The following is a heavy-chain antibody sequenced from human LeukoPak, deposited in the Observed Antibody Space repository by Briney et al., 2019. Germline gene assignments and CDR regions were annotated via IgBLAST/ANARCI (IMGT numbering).Heavy chain of an antibody. CDR2: IYYSGST. CDR1: GGSISSYY. CDR3: ARIYDYVWGSYRYTGHFDY. J-gene: IGHJ4*02. V-gene: IGHV4-59*12. D-gene: IGHD3-16*02. Sequence: SETLSLTCTVSGGSISSYYWSWIRQPPGKGLEWIGYIYYSGSTYYNPSLKSQVTISVDTSKNQFSLKLSSVTAADTAVYYCARIYDYVWGSYRYTGHFDYWGREPWSPSPQ.